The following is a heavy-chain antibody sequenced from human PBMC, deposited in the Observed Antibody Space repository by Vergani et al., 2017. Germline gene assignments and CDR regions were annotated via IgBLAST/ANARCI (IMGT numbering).Heavy chain of an antibody. CDR3: ARGYGSSWYYFDY. V-gene: IGHV3-33*08. Sequence: VQLVESGGGLVKPGGSLRLSCAASGFTFSSYGMHWVRQAPGKGLEWVAVIWYDGSNKYYADSVKGRFTISRDNSKNTLYLQMNSLRAEDTAVYYCARGYGSSWYYFDYWGQGTLVTVSS. CDR2: IWYDGSNK. CDR1: GFTFSSYG. J-gene: IGHJ4*02. D-gene: IGHD6-13*01.